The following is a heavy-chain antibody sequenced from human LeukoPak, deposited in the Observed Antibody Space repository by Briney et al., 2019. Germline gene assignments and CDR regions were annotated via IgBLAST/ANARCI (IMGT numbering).Heavy chain of an antibody. CDR1: GFTFSSYA. CDR3: ARDQGLARNPADY. D-gene: IGHD1-14*01. V-gene: IGHV3-30-3*01. J-gene: IGHJ4*02. Sequence: PGGSLRLSCAASGFTFSSYAMHWVRQAPGKGLEWVAVISYDGSNKYYADSVKGRFTISRDNSKNTLYLQMNNLRAEDTAVYYCARDQGLARNPADYWGQGTLVTVSS. CDR2: ISYDGSNK.